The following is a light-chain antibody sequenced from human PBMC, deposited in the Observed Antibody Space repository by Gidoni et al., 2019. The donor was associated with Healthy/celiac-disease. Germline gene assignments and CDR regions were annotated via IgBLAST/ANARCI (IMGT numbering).Light chain of an antibody. J-gene: IGKJ2*01. V-gene: IGKV1-39*01. Sequence: DIQMTQSPSSLSASVGDRVTITCRASQSISSYLNWYQQKPGKAPKLLIYAASSLQSGVPSSFSGSGSGTDFTLTISSLQPEDFATYYGQQSYSVYTFGQGTKLEIK. CDR1: QSISSY. CDR2: AAS. CDR3: QQSYSVYT.